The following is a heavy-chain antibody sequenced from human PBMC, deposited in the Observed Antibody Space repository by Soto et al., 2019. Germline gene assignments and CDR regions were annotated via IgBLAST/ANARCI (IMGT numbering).Heavy chain of an antibody. D-gene: IGHD2-21*01. CDR2: IYHTGNT. CDR1: GDSISGGGFS. V-gene: IGHV4-30-2*01. CDR3: VREAKIAAWFDP. J-gene: IGHJ5*02. Sequence: SETLSLTCTVSGDSISGGGFSWTWIRQPPGKGLEWIGYIYHTGNTSYNPSLESRVSMSVDTSKNQFSLQLTSVTVADTAVYYCVREAKIAAWFDPWGQGTLVTVSS.